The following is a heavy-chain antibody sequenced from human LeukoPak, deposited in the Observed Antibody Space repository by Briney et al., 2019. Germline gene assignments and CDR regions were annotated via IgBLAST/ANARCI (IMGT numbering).Heavy chain of an antibody. CDR1: GGSFSGHH. V-gene: IGHV4-59*11. CDR3: ARGAPPHFDY. J-gene: IGHJ4*02. D-gene: IGHD1-14*01. Sequence: SETLSLTCTVSGGSFSGHHWNWIRQPPGKGLEYVANIHGSGSTNYNPSLQSRVTISLDTSKKQFSLNLRSVTAADTAVYYCARGAPPHFDYWGQGTLVTVSS. CDR2: IHGSGST.